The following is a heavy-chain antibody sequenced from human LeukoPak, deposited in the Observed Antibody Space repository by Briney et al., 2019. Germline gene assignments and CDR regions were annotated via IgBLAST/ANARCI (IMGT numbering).Heavy chain of an antibody. J-gene: IGHJ4*02. CDR3: AAWDPDYYGSGSDFDY. Sequence: ASVKVSCKASGYSFTSYGFNWVRQAPGQGLEWMGWMSAYNGKTNYAHSLQGRVTVTADTSTSTAYMELRSLRSEDTAVYYCAAWDPDYYGSGSDFDYWGQGTLVTVSS. CDR2: MSAYNGKT. D-gene: IGHD3-10*01. V-gene: IGHV1-18*01. CDR1: GYSFTSYG.